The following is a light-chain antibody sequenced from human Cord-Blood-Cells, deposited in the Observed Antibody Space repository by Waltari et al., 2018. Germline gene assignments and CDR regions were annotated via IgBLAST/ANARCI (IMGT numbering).Light chain of an antibody. CDR1: QTVSSN. CDR2: GAS. CDR3: EQYKLTHPGP. Sequence: EIVMTHSAATLSGSPWTRDTLSFRASQTVSSNLAWYQQKPGPARRLLISGASSRTTGTPARSSRSCCATEFPLTISSLQSGGVAVYYCEQYKLTHPGPFGQATKVEI. J-gene: IGKJ1*01. V-gene: IGKV3-15*01.